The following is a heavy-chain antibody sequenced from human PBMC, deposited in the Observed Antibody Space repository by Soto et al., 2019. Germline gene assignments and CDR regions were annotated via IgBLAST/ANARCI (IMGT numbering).Heavy chain of an antibody. D-gene: IGHD2-2*01. CDR1: GGSISSYY. CDR2: IYTSGST. V-gene: IGHV4-4*07. CDR3: ASQPHCSSTSCYPLFDYYGMDV. Sequence: SETLSLTCTVFGGSISSYYWSWIRQPAGKGLEWIGRIYTSGSTNYNPSLKSRVTMSVDTSKNQFSLKLSSVTAADTAVYYCASQPHCSSTSCYPLFDYYGMDVWSQGTTVTVSS. J-gene: IGHJ6*02.